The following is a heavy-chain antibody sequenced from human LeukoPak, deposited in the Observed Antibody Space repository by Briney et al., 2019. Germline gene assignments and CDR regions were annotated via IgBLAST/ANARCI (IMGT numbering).Heavy chain of an antibody. Sequence: GGSLRLSCAASGFTFSDHYMDWVRQAPGKGLEWVGRTRKKVNSYTTEYAASVKGRFTTSRDDSKNSLYLQMNSLKTEDTAVYYCARSYGSGTYPFDYWGQGTLVTVSS. CDR1: GFTFSDHY. D-gene: IGHD3-10*01. J-gene: IGHJ4*02. CDR2: TRKKVNSYTT. CDR3: ARSYGSGTYPFDY. V-gene: IGHV3-72*01.